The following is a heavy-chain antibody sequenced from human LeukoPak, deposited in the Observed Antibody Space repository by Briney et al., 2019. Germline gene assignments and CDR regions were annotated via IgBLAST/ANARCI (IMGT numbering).Heavy chain of an antibody. CDR1: GFTFNNYW. Sequence: GGSLRLSCAASGFTFNNYWMTWVRQAPGKGLEWVANIKQDGSEKYYVDSVKGRFTISRDNAKNSLYLQMNSLRAEDTAVYYCARDRSTDFWSGYYTNYFDYWGLGTLVTVSS. V-gene: IGHV3-7*01. CDR2: IKQDGSEK. D-gene: IGHD3-3*01. J-gene: IGHJ4*02. CDR3: ARDRSTDFWSGYYTNYFDY.